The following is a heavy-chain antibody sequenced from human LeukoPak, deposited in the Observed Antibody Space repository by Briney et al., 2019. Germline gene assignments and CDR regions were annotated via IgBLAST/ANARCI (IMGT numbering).Heavy chain of an antibody. CDR3: AKGSGSSSRYFFDP. CDR1: GFTFSSYA. CDR2: ITGSGDNT. V-gene: IGHV3-23*01. Sequence: PGGSLRLSCAASGFTFSSYAMTWVRQAPGRGLEWVSVITGSGDNTYYADPVKGRFTISRDNSKNTLYLQVNSLRAEDTAVYYCAKGSGSSSRYFFDPWGQGTLLTVSS. J-gene: IGHJ5*02. D-gene: IGHD6-13*01.